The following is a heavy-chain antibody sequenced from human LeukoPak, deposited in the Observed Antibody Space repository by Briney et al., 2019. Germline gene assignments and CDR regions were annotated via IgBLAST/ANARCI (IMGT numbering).Heavy chain of an antibody. CDR2: IIPIFGTA. CDR3: ARGGYDYYYYMDV. V-gene: IGHV1-69*06. J-gene: IGHJ6*03. Sequence: SVKVSCKASGGTFSSYAISWVRQAPGQGLEWMGGIIPIFGTANYAQKFQGRVTITADKSTSTAYMELSSLRSEDTAVYYCARGGYDYYYYMDVWGKGTTVTVSS. D-gene: IGHD5-12*01. CDR1: GGTFSSYA.